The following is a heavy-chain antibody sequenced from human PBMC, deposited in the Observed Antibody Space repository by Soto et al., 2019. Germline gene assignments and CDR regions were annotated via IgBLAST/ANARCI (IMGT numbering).Heavy chain of an antibody. CDR2: ISPIFPTP. D-gene: IGHD6-25*01. CDR3: ARDKERQQLGGNYDSGIDV. V-gene: IGHV1-69*12. Sequence: QVQLVQSGAEVKKPGSSVTVSCKASGGTFGNSAISWVRQAPGQGLEWMGGISPIFPTPDYAQKYQGRVTMTGYESTSTAYMELTSLRCEDRAVYYCARDKERQQLGGNYDSGIDVWGQGTTVTVSS. CDR1: GGTFGNSA. J-gene: IGHJ6*02.